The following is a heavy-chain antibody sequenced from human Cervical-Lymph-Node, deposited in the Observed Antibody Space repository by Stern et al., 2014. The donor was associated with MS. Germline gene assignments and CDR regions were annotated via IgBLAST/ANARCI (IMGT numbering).Heavy chain of an antibody. Sequence: QLQLQESGPGLVKPSETLSLTCTVSGGSISSSSYYWGWIRQPPGKGLEWIGSISYSGSTSYNPSLQSRVTLSVDKSKNQVSLKRSSVTAADTAVYYCARHLGATTGEFDYWGQGTLVTVSS. D-gene: IGHD1-26*01. CDR3: ARHLGATTGEFDY. J-gene: IGHJ4*02. CDR1: GGSISSSSYY. CDR2: ISYSGST. V-gene: IGHV4-39*01.